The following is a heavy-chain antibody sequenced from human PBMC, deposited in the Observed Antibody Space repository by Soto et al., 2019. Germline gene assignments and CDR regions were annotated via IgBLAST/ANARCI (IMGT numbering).Heavy chain of an antibody. CDR2: INPSGGST. CDR3: AREAINSSGYSRYFHH. CDR1: GYTLTHYH. V-gene: IGHV1-46*01. D-gene: IGHD3-22*01. Sequence: ASVKVSCKASGYTLTHYHAYWVRQPPGRGLEWLGMINPSGGSTTYAQNLQGRVTMTRDTSTNTVYMELSSLRSEDTAVYYCAREAINSSGYSRYFHHWGQGTLVTVSS. J-gene: IGHJ1*01.